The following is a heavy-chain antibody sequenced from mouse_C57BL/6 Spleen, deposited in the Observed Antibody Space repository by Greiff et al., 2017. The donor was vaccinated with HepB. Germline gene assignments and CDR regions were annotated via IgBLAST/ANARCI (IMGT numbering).Heavy chain of an antibody. V-gene: IGHV5-6*01. CDR1: GFTFSSYG. D-gene: IGHD1-1*01. CDR3: ARQRKLRSYYFDY. Sequence: EVNVVESGGDLVKPGGSLKLSCAASGFTFSSYGMSWVRQTPDKRLEWVATISSGGSYTYYPDSVKGRFTISRDNAKNTLYLQMSSLKSEDTAMYYCARQRKLRSYYFDYWGQGTTLTVSS. J-gene: IGHJ2*01. CDR2: ISSGGSYT.